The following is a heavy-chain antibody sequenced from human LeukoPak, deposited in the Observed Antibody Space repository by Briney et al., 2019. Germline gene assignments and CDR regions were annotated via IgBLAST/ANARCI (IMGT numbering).Heavy chain of an antibody. CDR2: IYYSGST. D-gene: IGHD1-1*01. J-gene: IGHJ3*02. Sequence: SETLSLTCTVSGSSISSSSYYWGWIRQPPGKGLEWIGSIYYSGSTYYNPSLKSRVTISVDTSKNQFSLKLSSVTAADTAVYYCARGVPAPGAFDIWGQGTMVTVSS. CDR3: ARGVPAPGAFDI. CDR1: GSSISSSSYY. V-gene: IGHV4-39*07.